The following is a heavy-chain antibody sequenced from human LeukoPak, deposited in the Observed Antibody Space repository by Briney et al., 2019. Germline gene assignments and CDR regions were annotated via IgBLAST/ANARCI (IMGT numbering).Heavy chain of an antibody. V-gene: IGHV3-53*01. CDR1: GFTFSDYY. Sequence: GGSLRLSCAASGFTFSDYYMSWVRQAPGKGLEWVSVIYSGGSIYYADSVKGRFTISRDNSKNTLYLQMNSLRAEDTAVYYCARVGSGYSSSWKLIFDYWGQGTLVTVSS. CDR2: IYSGGSI. J-gene: IGHJ4*02. D-gene: IGHD6-13*01. CDR3: ARVGSGYSSSWKLIFDY.